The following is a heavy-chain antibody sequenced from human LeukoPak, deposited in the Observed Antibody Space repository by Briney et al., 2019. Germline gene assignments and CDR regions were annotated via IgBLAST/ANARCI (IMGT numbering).Heavy chain of an antibody. CDR3: ARGIVGAYEDDAFDI. CDR1: GYSISSGYY. CDR2: IYHSGST. J-gene: IGHJ3*02. Sequence: NLSETLSLTCAVSGYSISSGYYWGWIRQPPGKGLEWIGSIYHSGSTYYNPSLKSRVTISVDTSENQFSLKLSSVTAADTAVYYCARGIVGAYEDDAFDIWGQGTMVTVSS. V-gene: IGHV4-38-2*01. D-gene: IGHD1-26*01.